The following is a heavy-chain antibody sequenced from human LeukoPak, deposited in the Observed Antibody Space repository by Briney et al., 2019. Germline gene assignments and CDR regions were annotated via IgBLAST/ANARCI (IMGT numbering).Heavy chain of an antibody. CDR2: IYSGGST. CDR3: ARDLRGGGIDAFDI. J-gene: IGHJ3*02. CDR1: GFTVSSNY. Sequence: PGGSLRLSCAASGFTVSSNYMTWVRQAPGKGLEWVSVIYSGGSTYYADSVKGRFTISRHNSKNTLYLQMDSLRPEGTAVYYCARDLRGGGIDAFDIWGQGTMVTVSS. D-gene: IGHD4-23*01. V-gene: IGHV3-53*04.